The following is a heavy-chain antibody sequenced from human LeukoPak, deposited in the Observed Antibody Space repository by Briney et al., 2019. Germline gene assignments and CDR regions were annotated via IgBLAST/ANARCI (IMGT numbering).Heavy chain of an antibody. CDR1: GFTFSSYA. Sequence: PGGSLRLSCAASGFTFSSYAMSWVRQAPGKGLEWVSAISGSGGSTYYADSVKGRFTISRDNSKNTLYLQMNSLRAEDTAVYYCAKFRAMIYYDSPSGAFDIWGQGTMVTVSS. D-gene: IGHD3-22*01. V-gene: IGHV3-23*01. J-gene: IGHJ3*02. CDR2: ISGSGGST. CDR3: AKFRAMIYYDSPSGAFDI.